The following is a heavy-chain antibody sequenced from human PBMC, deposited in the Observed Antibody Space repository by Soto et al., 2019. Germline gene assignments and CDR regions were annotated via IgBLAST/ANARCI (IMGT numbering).Heavy chain of an antibody. CDR2: IYHSGST. CDR1: GGSISSGGYS. CDR3: ARVPDR. Sequence: TLSLTCAVSGGSISSGGYSWSWIRQPPGKGLEWIGYIYHSGSTYYNPSLKSRVTISVDRSRNQFSLKLSSVTAADTAVYYCARVPDRWGQGTLVTVSS. J-gene: IGHJ5*02. V-gene: IGHV4-30-2*01. D-gene: IGHD2-2*01.